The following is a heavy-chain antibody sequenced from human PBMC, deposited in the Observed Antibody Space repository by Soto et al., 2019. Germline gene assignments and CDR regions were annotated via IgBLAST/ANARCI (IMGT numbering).Heavy chain of an antibody. V-gene: IGHV4-4*07. D-gene: IGHD6-19*01. CDR1: GGSISSYY. CDR2: IYTSGST. CDR3: ARGRSSGWYTSYYGMDV. J-gene: IGHJ6*02. Sequence: SETLSLTCTVSGGSISSYYWSWIRQPAGKGLEWIGRIYTSGSTNYNPSLKSRVTMSVDTSKNQFSLKLSSVTAADTAVYYCARGRSSGWYTSYYGMDVWGQGTTVTVSS.